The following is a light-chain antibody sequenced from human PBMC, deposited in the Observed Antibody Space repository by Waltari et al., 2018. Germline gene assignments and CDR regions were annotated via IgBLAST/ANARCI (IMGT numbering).Light chain of an antibody. CDR3: QHYLRLPAT. Sequence: IVLTQSPGTLPLPPAQTATPPCRASQSVNIYFAWYQQKPGQAPRLLIYHTSTRAAGIPDRFSGSGSGTDFSLTISRLEPEDFAVYYCQHYLRLPATFGQGTTVEI. J-gene: IGKJ1*01. CDR1: QSVNIY. CDR2: HTS. V-gene: IGKV3-20*01.